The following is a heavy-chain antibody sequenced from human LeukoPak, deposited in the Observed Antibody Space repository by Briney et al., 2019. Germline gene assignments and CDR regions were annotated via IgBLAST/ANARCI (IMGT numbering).Heavy chain of an antibody. CDR2: IYTSGST. J-gene: IGHJ5*02. Sequence: PSETLSLTCTVSGGSISSYYWSWIRQPAGKGLEWIGRIYTSGSTNYNPSLKSRVTMSVDTSKNQFSLKLSSMTAADTAVYYCARDPYSSSWYSGDNWFDPWGQGTLVTVSS. V-gene: IGHV4-4*07. D-gene: IGHD6-13*01. CDR3: ARDPYSSSWYSGDNWFDP. CDR1: GGSISSYY.